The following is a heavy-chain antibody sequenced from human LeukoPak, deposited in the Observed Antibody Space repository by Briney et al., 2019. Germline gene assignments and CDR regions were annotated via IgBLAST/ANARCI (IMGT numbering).Heavy chain of an antibody. CDR3: ARDRYKVVPAAPLGY. CDR2: INPNSGGT. CDR1: RYTFTGYY. D-gene: IGHD2-2*01. V-gene: IGHV1-2*02. Sequence: ASVKVSCKASRYTFTGYYMNWVRQAPGQGLEWMGWINPNSGGTNYAQKFQGRVTMTRDTSISTAYMELSRLRSDDTAVYYCARDRYKVVPAAPLGYWGQGTLVTVSS. J-gene: IGHJ4*02.